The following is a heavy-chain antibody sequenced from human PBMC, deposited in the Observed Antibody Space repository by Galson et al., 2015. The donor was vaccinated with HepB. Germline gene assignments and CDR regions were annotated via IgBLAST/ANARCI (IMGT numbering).Heavy chain of an antibody. Sequence: SVKVSCKASGYTFTSYGISWVRQAPGQGLEWMGWISAYNGNTNYAQKLQGRVTMTTDTSTSTAYMELRSLRSDDTAVYYCARDRDDSWFGRDDAFDIWGQGTMVTVPS. CDR2: ISAYNGNT. J-gene: IGHJ3*02. CDR3: ARDRDDSWFGRDDAFDI. D-gene: IGHD3-10*01. CDR1: GYTFTSYG. V-gene: IGHV1-18*01.